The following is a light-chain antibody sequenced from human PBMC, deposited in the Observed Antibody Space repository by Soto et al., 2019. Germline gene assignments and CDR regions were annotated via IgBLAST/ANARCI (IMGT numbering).Light chain of an antibody. Sequence: QSVLTQPPSVSGAPGQRVTISCTGSSSNIGAGYDVHWYQHLPGTAPKLLIYGNSNRPSGVPDRFSGSKSGTSASLAITGLQAEDEADYYCQSYDSSLCGSVVFGGGTKLTVL. CDR1: SSNIGAGYD. V-gene: IGLV1-40*01. CDR2: GNS. J-gene: IGLJ2*01. CDR3: QSYDSSLCGSVV.